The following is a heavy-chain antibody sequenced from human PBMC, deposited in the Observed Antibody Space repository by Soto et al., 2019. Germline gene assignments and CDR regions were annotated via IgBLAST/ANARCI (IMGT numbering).Heavy chain of an antibody. J-gene: IGHJ6*02. CDR1: GGSISSYC. CDR3: AREGYFGYSSSWYYYYGMDV. D-gene: IGHD6-13*01. CDR2: IYYSGST. Sequence: SGTLSLTCTVSGGSISSYCWSWIRQPPGKGLEWIGYIYYSGSTNYNPSLKSRVTISVDTSKNQFSLKLSSVTAADTAVYYCAREGYFGYSSSWYYYYGMDVWGQGTTVTVSS. V-gene: IGHV4-59*01.